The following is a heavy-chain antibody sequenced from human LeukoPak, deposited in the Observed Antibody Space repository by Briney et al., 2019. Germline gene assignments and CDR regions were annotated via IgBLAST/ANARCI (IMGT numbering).Heavy chain of an antibody. CDR3: ARHSYYYETSGYFYPCDF. J-gene: IGHJ4*02. CDR1: GDSVSSSTYY. Sequence: SETLSLTCTVSGDSVSSSTYYWVWIRQPPGTELEWIGNINYGGSAYYNPSLRSRLTISLDKSKNQFSLKVNSVTAADTGVYYCARHSYYYETSGYFYPCDFWGQGTMVRVSS. V-gene: IGHV4-39*01. D-gene: IGHD3-22*01. CDR2: INYGGSA.